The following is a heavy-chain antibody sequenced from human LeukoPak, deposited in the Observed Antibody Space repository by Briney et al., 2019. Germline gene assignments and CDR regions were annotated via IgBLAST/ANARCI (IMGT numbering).Heavy chain of an antibody. V-gene: IGHV3-7*01. CDR2: IKYDGSEE. CDR3: AYTNHLTY. D-gene: IGHD3-16*01. Sequence: GGSLTLSCAASGLTFSGQWINWVRQAPGQGLEWVANIKYDGSEEYYADSVKGRFTISRDNAKNPLSLQMNYVRAGDTAIYYCAYTNHLTYWGQGTLVTVSS. J-gene: IGHJ4*02. CDR1: GLTFSGQW.